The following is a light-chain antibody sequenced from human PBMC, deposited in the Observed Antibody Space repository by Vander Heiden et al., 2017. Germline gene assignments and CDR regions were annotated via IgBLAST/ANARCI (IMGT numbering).Light chain of an antibody. J-gene: IGKJ1*01. CDR1: ESISSW. V-gene: IGKV1-5*01. Sequence: DIQMAQSPSTLSASIGDRVTITCRASESISSWLAWYQQKPGKAPKLLIYDASTLERGVPSRFSGSGSATEFTLTISSLQPDDFATYFCQQYRSYRTFGQGTKVEIK. CDR2: DAS. CDR3: QQYRSYRT.